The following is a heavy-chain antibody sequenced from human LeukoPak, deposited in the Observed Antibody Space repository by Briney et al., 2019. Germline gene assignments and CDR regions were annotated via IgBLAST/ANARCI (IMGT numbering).Heavy chain of an antibody. Sequence: PSETLSLTCVVSGYSISSGYFWGWIRQPPGKGLEWIATIYHSGSTFYNPSLKSRVTISVDTSKNQFPLKLSSVTAADTAVYYCARDYGGHAIFDYWGQGTLVTVSS. V-gene: IGHV4-38-2*01. D-gene: IGHD4-23*01. CDR1: GYSISSGYF. CDR2: IYHSGST. CDR3: ARDYGGHAIFDY. J-gene: IGHJ4*02.